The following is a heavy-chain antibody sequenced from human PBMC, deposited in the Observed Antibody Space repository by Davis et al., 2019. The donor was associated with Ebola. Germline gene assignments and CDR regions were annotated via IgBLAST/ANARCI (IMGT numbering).Heavy chain of an antibody. CDR1: GYTFTAYN. CDR2: VILKSGAT. CDR3: ARGHHYAHEY. V-gene: IGHV1-2*06. D-gene: IGHD4-17*01. J-gene: IGHJ4*02. Sequence: ASVKVSCKASGYTFTAYNIHWMRQAPGQGLEWLGRVILKSGATNYAQKFQGRVTMTRDTSISTAYMELSSLRYDDTADYYCARGHHYAHEYWGQGTLVTVSS.